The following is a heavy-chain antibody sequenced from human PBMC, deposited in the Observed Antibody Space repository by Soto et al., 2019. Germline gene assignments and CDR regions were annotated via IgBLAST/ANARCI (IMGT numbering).Heavy chain of an antibody. CDR2: ISYDGSNK. Sequence: GGSLRLSCAASGFTFSSYAMHWVRQAPGKGLEWEAVISYDGSNKYYADSVKGRFTISRDNSKNTLYLQMNSLRAEDTAVYYCARGSGYYDSSGSFDYWGQGTLVTVSS. J-gene: IGHJ4*02. CDR1: GFTFSSYA. V-gene: IGHV3-30-3*01. CDR3: ARGSGYYDSSGSFDY. D-gene: IGHD3-22*01.